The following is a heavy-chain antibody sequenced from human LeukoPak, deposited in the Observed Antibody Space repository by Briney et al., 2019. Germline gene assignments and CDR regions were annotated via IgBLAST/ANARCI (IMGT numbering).Heavy chain of an antibody. CDR1: GFTFSSYS. CDR3: ARDVEGEWLSRGLFDY. V-gene: IGHV3-21*01. Sequence: GGSLRLSCAASGFTFSSYSMNWVRQAPGKGLEWVSSISSSSSYIYYADSVKGRFTISRDNAKNSLYLQMNSLRAEDTAVYYCARDVEGEWLSRGLFDYWGQGTLVTVSS. D-gene: IGHD3-3*01. J-gene: IGHJ4*02. CDR2: ISSSSSYI.